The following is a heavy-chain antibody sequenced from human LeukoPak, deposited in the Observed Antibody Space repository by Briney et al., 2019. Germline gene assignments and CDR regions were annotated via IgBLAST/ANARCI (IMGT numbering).Heavy chain of an antibody. CDR3: ARSPPRWLQLDHDAFDI. V-gene: IGHV4-34*01. CDR2: INHSGST. D-gene: IGHD5-24*01. Sequence: SETLSLTCAVYGGSFSGYYGSWIRQPPGKGLEWIGEINHSGSTNYNPSLKSRVTISVDTSKNQFSLKLSSVTAADTAVYYCARSPPRWLQLDHDAFDIWGQGTMVTVSS. CDR1: GGSFSGYY. J-gene: IGHJ3*02.